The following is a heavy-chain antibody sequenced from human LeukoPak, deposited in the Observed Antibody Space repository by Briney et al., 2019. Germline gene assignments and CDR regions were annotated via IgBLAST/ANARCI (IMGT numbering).Heavy chain of an antibody. D-gene: IGHD3-10*01. J-gene: IGHJ3*02. CDR2: IFYSGTT. V-gene: IGHV4-39*07. Sequence: PSETLSLTCSVSGAFITSSPYFWGWIRQTPGKGLEWVGSIFYSGTTYYNPSLKSRVTISVDTSKNQFSLKLSSVTAADTAVYYCARSLYYYGSDSFDIWGQGTMVTVSS. CDR1: GAFITSSPYF. CDR3: ARSLYYYGSDSFDI.